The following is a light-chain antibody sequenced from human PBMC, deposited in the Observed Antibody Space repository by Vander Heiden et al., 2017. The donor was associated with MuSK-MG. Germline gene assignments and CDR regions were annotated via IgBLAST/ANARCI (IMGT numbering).Light chain of an antibody. CDR3: TSYTSRSTWV. J-gene: IGLJ3*02. CDR2: DVT. CDR1: TSDVGIYNF. Sequence: QSALPQAASVSGSPGPSITISCTGTTSDVGIYNFVSWYQQHPGKAPKLIIYDVTNRPSGVSNRFSGSKSGNTASLTISGLQAEDEADYFCTSYTSRSTWVFGGGTKVTVL. V-gene: IGLV2-14*03.